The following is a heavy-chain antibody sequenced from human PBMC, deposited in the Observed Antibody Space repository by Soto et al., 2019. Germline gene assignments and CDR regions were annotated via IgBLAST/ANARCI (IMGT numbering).Heavy chain of an antibody. CDR1: GFTFSSYG. D-gene: IGHD4-17*01. Sequence: QVQLVESGGGVVQPGRSLRLSCAASGFTFSSYGMHWVRQAPGKGLEWVAVIWYDGSNKYYADSVKGRFTISRDNSKNTLYLQMNSLRAEDTAVYYCARATDTSTVTTFGLAPRGQGTLVTVSS. CDR2: IWYDGSNK. V-gene: IGHV3-33*01. J-gene: IGHJ5*02. CDR3: ARATDTSTVTTFGLAP.